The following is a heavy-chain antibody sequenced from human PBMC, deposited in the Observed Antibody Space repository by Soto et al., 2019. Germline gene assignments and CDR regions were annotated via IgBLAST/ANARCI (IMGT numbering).Heavy chain of an antibody. V-gene: IGHV1-18*01. CDR3: ARDRPPGSLYGMDA. Sequence: QIQLVQFGGEVARPGASVTVSCEAPGYIFTTYGLSWVRQTPAHGLGWIGWISADSGYTQYAQFFQGRVTMTRDTSRTTEYMTLRDLTSDDTGIYYCARDRPPGSLYGMDAWCQGTAVTVSS. CDR2: ISADSGYT. CDR1: GYIFTTYG. J-gene: IGHJ6*02.